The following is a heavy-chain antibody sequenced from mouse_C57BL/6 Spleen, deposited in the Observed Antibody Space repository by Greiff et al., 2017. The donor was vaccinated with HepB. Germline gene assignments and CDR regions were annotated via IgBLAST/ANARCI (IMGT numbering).Heavy chain of an antibody. CDR2: IYPGDGDT. V-gene: IGHV1-82*01. Sequence: VQGVESGPELVKPGASVKISCKASGYAFSSSWMNWVKQRPGKGLEWIGRIYPGDGDTNYNGKFKGKATLTADKSSSTAYMQLSSLTSEDSAVYFCARLPYGSSRGNFFDYWGQGTTLTVSS. J-gene: IGHJ2*01. CDR1: GYAFSSSW. D-gene: IGHD1-1*01. CDR3: ARLPYGSSRGNFFDY.